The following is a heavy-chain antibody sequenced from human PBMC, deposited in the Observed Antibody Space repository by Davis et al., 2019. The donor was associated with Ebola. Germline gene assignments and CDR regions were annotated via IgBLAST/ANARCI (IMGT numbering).Heavy chain of an antibody. CDR2: VIPVFGTT. CDR3: AREVGETKLDQ. CDR1: GGTFSSYI. D-gene: IGHD1-26*01. J-gene: IGHJ4*02. Sequence: SVKVSCKASGGTFSSYIITWVRQAPGQGLEWMGWVIPVFGTTNYAQKFQGRVTLTADESTSTAYMELTNLRSDATAVYYCAREVGETKLDQWGQGTLVTVSS. V-gene: IGHV1-69*13.